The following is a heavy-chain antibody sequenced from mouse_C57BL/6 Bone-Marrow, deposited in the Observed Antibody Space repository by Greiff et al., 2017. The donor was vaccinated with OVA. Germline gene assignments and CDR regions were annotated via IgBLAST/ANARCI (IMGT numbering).Heavy chain of an antibody. CDR3: ARDVGGYSNFWYFDV. CDR1: GFTFSDFY. J-gene: IGHJ1*03. D-gene: IGHD2-5*01. Sequence: EVNVVESGGGLVQSGRSLRLSCATSGFTFSDFYMEWVRQAPGKGLEWIAASRNKANDYTTEYSASVKGRFIVSRDTSQSILYLQMNALRAEDTAIYYCARDVGGYSNFWYFDVWGTGTTVTVSS. CDR2: SRNKANDYTT. V-gene: IGHV7-1*01.